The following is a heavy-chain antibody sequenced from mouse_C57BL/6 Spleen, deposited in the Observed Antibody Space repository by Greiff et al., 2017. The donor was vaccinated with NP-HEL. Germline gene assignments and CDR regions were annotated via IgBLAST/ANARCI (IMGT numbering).Heavy chain of an antibody. V-gene: IGHV1-64*01. CDR3: ARWRLPYGTPYAMDY. D-gene: IGHD2-1*01. Sequence: QVQLKQPGAELVKPGASVKLSCKASGYTFTSYWMHWVKQRPGQGLEWIGMIHPNSGSTNYNEKFKSKATLTVDKSSSTAYMQLSSLTSEDSAVYYCARWRLPYGTPYAMDYWGQGTSVTVSS. CDR2: IHPNSGST. CDR1: GYTFTSYW. J-gene: IGHJ4*01.